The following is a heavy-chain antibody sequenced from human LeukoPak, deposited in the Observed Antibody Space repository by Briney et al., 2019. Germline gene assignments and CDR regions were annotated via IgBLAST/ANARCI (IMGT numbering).Heavy chain of an antibody. J-gene: IGHJ4*02. Sequence: SETPSLTRTVSGYSISSGYYWGWVRQPPGKGLGWIGSIYHSGTTYYNPSLKSRVTISVDTSKNQFSLKVNSVSAADTAVYYCARDRNDQLSSRWGQGTLVTVSS. CDR3: ARDRNDQLSSR. V-gene: IGHV4-38-2*02. CDR1: GYSISSGYY. D-gene: IGHD2-2*01. CDR2: IYHSGTT.